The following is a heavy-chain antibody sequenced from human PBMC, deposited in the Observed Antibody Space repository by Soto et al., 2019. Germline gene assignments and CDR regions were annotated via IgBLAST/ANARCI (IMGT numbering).Heavy chain of an antibody. J-gene: IGHJ4*02. CDR3: ARDRLGATGDY. V-gene: IGHV1-18*01. CDR2: ISAYNANT. CDR1: GYTFTSYG. Sequence: ASVKVSCKASGYTFTSYGIIWVRQAPGQGLEWMGWISAYNANTNYAQKLQGRVTMTTDTSTSTAYMELRSLRSDDTAVYFCARDRLGATGDYWGQGTLVTVSS. D-gene: IGHD1-26*01.